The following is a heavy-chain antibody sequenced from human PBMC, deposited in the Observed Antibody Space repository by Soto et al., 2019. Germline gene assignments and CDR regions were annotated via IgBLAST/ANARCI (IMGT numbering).Heavy chain of an antibody. J-gene: IGHJ6*02. CDR1: GGSISSGGYY. V-gene: IGHV4-31*03. CDR2: IYYSGST. Sequence: QVQLQESGPGLVKPSQTLSLTCTVSGGSISSGGYYWSWIRQHPGKGLEWIGYIYYSGSTYYNPYLTSRLTLSVLTSKHQYSLKLSSVTAADTAVYYCAASCVGCGGFNYYGMDVWGQGTTVTVSS. D-gene: IGHD2-21*01. CDR3: AASCVGCGGFNYYGMDV.